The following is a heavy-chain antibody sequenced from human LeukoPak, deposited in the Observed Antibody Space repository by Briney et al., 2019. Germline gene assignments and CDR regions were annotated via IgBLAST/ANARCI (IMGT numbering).Heavy chain of an antibody. D-gene: IGHD3-22*01. CDR1: GYTFTGYY. J-gene: IGHJ4*02. CDR2: INPNSGGT. Sequence: ASVKVSCKASGYTFTGYYMHWVRQAPGQGLEWMGWINPNSGGTNYAQKFQGRVTMTRDTSISTAYMELSRLRSDDTAVYYCARGHVSSGYYLPNRDFDYWGQGTLVTVSS. V-gene: IGHV1-2*02. CDR3: ARGHVSSGYYLPNRDFDY.